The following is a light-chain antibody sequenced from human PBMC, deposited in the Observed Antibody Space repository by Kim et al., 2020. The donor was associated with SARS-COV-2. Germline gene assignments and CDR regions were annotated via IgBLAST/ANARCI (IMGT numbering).Light chain of an antibody. CDR1: SLRSYY. Sequence: ALGQTVRIPCQGASLRSYYASWYQKKTGPARVLVIYGKNNRPSGIPERFSGSSSGNTASLTITGAQAEDEADYYCNSRDSSGNHVVFGGGTQLTVL. J-gene: IGLJ2*01. V-gene: IGLV3-19*01. CDR3: NSRDSSGNHVV. CDR2: GKN.